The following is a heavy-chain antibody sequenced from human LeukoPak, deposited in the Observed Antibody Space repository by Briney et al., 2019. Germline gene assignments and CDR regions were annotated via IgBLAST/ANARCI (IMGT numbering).Heavy chain of an antibody. V-gene: IGHV4-30-4*01. CDR3: ARPYYYDSRIDP. Sequence: PSETLSLTCTVSGGSISSGDYYWSWIRQPPGKGLEWIGYTYYSGSTYYNPSLKSRATISVDTSKNQFSLKLTCVTAADTAVYYCARPYYYDSRIDPWGQGTLVTVSS. CDR2: TYYSGST. J-gene: IGHJ5*02. D-gene: IGHD3-22*01. CDR1: GGSISSGDYY.